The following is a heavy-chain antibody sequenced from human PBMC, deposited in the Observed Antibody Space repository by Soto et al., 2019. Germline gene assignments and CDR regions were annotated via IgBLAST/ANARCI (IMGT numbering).Heavy chain of an antibody. CDR3: ARQPTTGDTDLWFDP. Sequence: QLQLLESGPGLVKASETLSLTCSVSGGSISTSRSYWAWIRQPPGKGLEWLANIFYSGSTFYNPSLPSRASVSVDTSKNEFSRTLRSVTAADTAVYYCARQPTTGDTDLWFDPWGQGTLVTVSS. D-gene: IGHD2-21*01. J-gene: IGHJ5*02. V-gene: IGHV4-39*01. CDR2: IFYSGST. CDR1: GGSISTSRSY.